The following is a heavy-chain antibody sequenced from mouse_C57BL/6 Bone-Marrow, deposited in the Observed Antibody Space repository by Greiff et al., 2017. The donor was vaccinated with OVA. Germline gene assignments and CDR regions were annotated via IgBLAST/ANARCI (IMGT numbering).Heavy chain of an antibody. D-gene: IGHD2-1*01. V-gene: IGHV1-69*01. CDR1: GYTFTSYW. Sequence: QVQLQQPGAELVMPGASVKLSCKASGYTFTSYWMHWVKQRPGQGLEWIGEIDPSDSYTNYNQPFKGKSTLTVDKSSSTAYMQRSSLTSEDSAVYYCAREGGIYYGNFYWGQGTLGTVSA. CDR2: IDPSDSYT. J-gene: IGHJ3*01. CDR3: AREGGIYYGNFY.